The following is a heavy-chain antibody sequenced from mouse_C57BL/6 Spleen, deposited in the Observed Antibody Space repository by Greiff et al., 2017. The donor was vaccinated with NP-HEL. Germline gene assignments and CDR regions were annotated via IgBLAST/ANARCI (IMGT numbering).Heavy chain of an antibody. J-gene: IGHJ1*03. CDR1: GYTFTSYW. D-gene: IGHD1-2*01. CDR2: IDPSDSYT. CDR3: ARRGTTAQRGYFDV. V-gene: IGHV1-59*01. Sequence: QVQLQQPGAELVRPGTSVKLSCKASGYTFTSYWMHWVKQRPGQGLEWIGVIDPSDSYTNYNQKFTGKATLTVDTSSSTAYMQLSSLTSEDSAVYYGARRGTTAQRGYFDVWGTGTTVTVSS.